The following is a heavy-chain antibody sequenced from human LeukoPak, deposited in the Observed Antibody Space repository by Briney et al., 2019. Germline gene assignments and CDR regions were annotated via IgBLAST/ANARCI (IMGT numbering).Heavy chain of an antibody. CDR1: GGSISNYY. V-gene: IGHV4-4*07. CDR3: ARVSPIAVAGSSYYYAMDV. D-gene: IGHD6-19*01. J-gene: IGHJ6*02. CDR2: IYSSGTT. Sequence: SETLSLTCTVSGGSISNYYWTWIRQPAGKGLEWIGRIYSSGTTTYSPSLKSRVAMSVDTSRNQFSLKLSSVTAADTAVYYCARVSPIAVAGSSYYYAMDVWGQGTTVTVSS.